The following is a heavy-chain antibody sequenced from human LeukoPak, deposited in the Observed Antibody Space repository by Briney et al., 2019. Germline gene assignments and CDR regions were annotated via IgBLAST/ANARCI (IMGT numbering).Heavy chain of an antibody. J-gene: IGHJ4*02. CDR3: ARWEGGSSYDFDY. V-gene: IGHV4-34*01. CDR2: INHSGST. Sequence: SETLSLTCAVYGGSFSGYYWSWVRQPPGKGLEWSGEINHSGSTNYNPSLKSRVTISVDTSKNQFSLKLSSVTAADTAVYYCARWEGGSSYDFDYWGQGTLVTVSS. D-gene: IGHD1-26*01. CDR1: GGSFSGYY.